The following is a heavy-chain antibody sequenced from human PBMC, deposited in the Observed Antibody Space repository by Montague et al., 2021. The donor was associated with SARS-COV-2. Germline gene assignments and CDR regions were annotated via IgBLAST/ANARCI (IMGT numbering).Heavy chain of an antibody. CDR2: IYSGGST. CDR3: ARDLGGAAAGNFDY. V-gene: IGHV3-66*01. Sequence: SLRLSCAASGFTVSSNYMSWVRQAPGKGLEWVSVIYSGGSTYYADSVKGRFTISRDNSKNTLYPQMNSLRAEDTAVYYCARDLGGAAAGNFDYWGQGTLVTVSS. J-gene: IGHJ4*02. CDR1: GFTVSSNY. D-gene: IGHD6-13*01.